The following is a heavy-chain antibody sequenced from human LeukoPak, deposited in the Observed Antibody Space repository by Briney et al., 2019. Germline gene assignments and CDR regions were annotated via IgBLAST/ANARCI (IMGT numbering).Heavy chain of an antibody. CDR3: AKDPQCSGGSCYSGFDS. J-gene: IGHJ4*02. CDR1: GFTFSIYG. V-gene: IGHV3-30*18. D-gene: IGHD2-15*01. CDR2: ISYDGSIQ. Sequence: GRSLRLSCAASGFTFSIYGRHWFRQAPGKGLEWVTLISYDGSIQHYVDSVKGRFTIARDNSKNTVYLQMNTLRAEDTAVYYCAKDPQCSGGSCYSGFDSWGEGTLVTVSS.